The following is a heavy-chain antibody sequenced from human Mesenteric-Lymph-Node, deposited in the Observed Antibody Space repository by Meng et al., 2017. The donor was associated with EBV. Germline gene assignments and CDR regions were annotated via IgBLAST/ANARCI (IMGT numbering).Heavy chain of an antibody. Sequence: VQLVEAGGFVVQTGGSLRLSFATSGFSFSSYWMHWVRQTPGKGLMWLARISSDATITNYADSVKGRFTISRDNSKNTLYLEMNSLRPEDTAVYYCARDSIAAAGSHFDFWGQGTLVTVS. V-gene: IGHV3-74*01. CDR3: ARDSIAAAGSHFDF. CDR2: ISSDATIT. D-gene: IGHD6-13*01. J-gene: IGHJ4*02. CDR1: GFSFSSYW.